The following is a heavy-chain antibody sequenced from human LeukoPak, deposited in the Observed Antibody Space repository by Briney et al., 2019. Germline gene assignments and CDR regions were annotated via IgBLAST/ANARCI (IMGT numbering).Heavy chain of an antibody. Sequence: GGSLRLSSAASGFTFSSYSMNWVRRAPGKGLEWVSYISSSSSTIYYADSVKGRFTISRDNAKNSLYLQMNSLRAEDTAVYYCARGYYYYYYMDVWGKGTTVTVSS. CDR2: ISSSSSTI. J-gene: IGHJ6*03. V-gene: IGHV3-48*04. CDR3: ARGYYYYYYMDV. CDR1: GFTFSSYS.